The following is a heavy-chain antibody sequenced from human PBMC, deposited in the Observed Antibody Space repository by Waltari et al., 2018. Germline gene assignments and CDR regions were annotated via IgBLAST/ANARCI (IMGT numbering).Heavy chain of an antibody. D-gene: IGHD6-13*01. CDR2: IRSKAYGGTT. J-gene: IGHJ6*02. Sequence: EVQLVESGGGLVQPGRSLRLSCTASGFTFGDYAMSWFRQAPGKGLEWVGWIRSKAYGGTTENAASVKGRFNTSRDDSKSIAYLQMNSLRTEDTAVYYCTRVQRPAAAGTSNYYYYGMDVWGQGTTVTVSS. V-gene: IGHV3-49*03. CDR3: TRVQRPAAAGTSNYYYYGMDV. CDR1: GFTFGDYA.